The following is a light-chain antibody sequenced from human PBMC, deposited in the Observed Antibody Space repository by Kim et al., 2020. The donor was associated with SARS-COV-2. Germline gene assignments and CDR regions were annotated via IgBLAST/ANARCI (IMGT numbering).Light chain of an antibody. Sequence: QSVLTQPPSASGTPGQRVTISCSGSSSNIGSDTVNWYQQIPGMAPKLLIYSNNKRPSGVPDRFSGSKSGTSASLAISGLQSDDESAYYCAAWDDSLNGYVFGTGTKVTVL. CDR3: AAWDDSLNGYV. CDR1: SSNIGSDT. V-gene: IGLV1-44*01. J-gene: IGLJ1*01. CDR2: SNN.